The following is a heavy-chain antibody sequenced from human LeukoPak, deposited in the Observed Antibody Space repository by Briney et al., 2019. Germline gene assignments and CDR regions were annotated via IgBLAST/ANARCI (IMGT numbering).Heavy chain of an antibody. CDR2: IKSKTAGGTT. J-gene: IGHJ4*02. Sequence: GGSLRLSCAASGFTFSNAWMTWVRQAPGKGLEWVGRIKSKTAGGTTDYAAPVKGRFTISRDDSKDTLYLQMNSLKTEDTAVYYCTTGESMVGTSIHVRWADWGQGALVTVSS. V-gene: IGHV3-15*01. CDR3: TTGESMVGTSIHVRWAD. D-gene: IGHD1-26*01. CDR1: GFTFSNAW.